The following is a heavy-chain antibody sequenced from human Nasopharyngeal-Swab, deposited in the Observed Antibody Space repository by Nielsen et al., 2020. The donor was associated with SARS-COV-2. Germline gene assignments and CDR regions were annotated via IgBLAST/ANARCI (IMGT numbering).Heavy chain of an antibody. D-gene: IGHD3-3*01. CDR1: GYIFTSYD. Sequence: SVKVSCKDSGYIFTSYDISWVRQARGQGLEWMGWIGAYNGNTNYAQKFQDRVNMTTDTSTSTVYMELRSLRSDNTAVYYCARHGVAEDYWGQGTLVTVSS. V-gene: IGHV1-18*01. CDR2: IGAYNGNT. CDR3: ARHGVAEDY. J-gene: IGHJ4*02.